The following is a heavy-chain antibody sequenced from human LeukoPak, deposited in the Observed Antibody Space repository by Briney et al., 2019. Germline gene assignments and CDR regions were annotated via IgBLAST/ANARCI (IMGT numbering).Heavy chain of an antibody. CDR2: IRSKAYGGTT. CDR1: GFSLGDHA. Sequence: GGSLRLSCTGSGFSLGDHAMSWVRQAPGKGLEWVGFIRSKAYGGTTEYAASVKGRFTISRDDSKNIVYLQTGSLKTEDTAVYYCARGPIYLWLYNGMDVWGQGTTVTVSS. D-gene: IGHD3-9*01. J-gene: IGHJ6*02. V-gene: IGHV3-49*04. CDR3: ARGPIYLWLYNGMDV.